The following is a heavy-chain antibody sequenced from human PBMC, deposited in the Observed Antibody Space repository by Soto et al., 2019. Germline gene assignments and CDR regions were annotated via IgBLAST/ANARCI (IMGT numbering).Heavy chain of an antibody. Sequence: SVKVSCKASGGTLSSYPLSWLRQATGQGLEWMGGLIPIFGTANYAQKFQGRVTITADKSTSTAYMELSSLRSEDTAMYYCARDLRVGIAGRLNYYYYGMDIWGQGTMVTVSS. CDR3: ARDLRVGIAGRLNYYYYGMDI. CDR1: GGTLSSYP. D-gene: IGHD6-6*01. CDR2: LIPIFGTA. J-gene: IGHJ6*02. V-gene: IGHV1-69*06.